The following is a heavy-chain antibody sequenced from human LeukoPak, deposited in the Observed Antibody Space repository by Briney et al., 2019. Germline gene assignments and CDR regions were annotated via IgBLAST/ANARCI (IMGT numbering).Heavy chain of an antibody. CDR2: IRYDGSNK. V-gene: IGHV3-30*02. CDR1: GFTFSSYG. CDR3: AKDRHNPGRIAVAGSFDY. D-gene: IGHD6-19*01. Sequence: HPGGSLRLSCAASGFTFSSYGMHWVRQAPGKGLEWVAFIRYDGSNKYYANSVKGRFTISRDNSKNTLYLQMNSLRAEDTAVYYCAKDRHNPGRIAVAGSFDYRGQGTLVTVSS. J-gene: IGHJ4*02.